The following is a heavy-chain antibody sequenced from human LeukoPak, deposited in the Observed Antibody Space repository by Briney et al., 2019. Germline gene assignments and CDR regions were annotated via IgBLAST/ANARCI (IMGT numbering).Heavy chain of an antibody. V-gene: IGHV4-39*01. CDR2: IYYSGTT. CDR3: ARSHGDY. CDR1: AGSISSSNYY. J-gene: IGHJ4*02. Sequence: PSETLSLTCTVSAGSISSSNYYWGWIRQPPGKGLEWIGSIYYSGTTYYNPSLKSRVTISVDTSKNQFSLKLSSVTAADTAVYYCARSHGDYWGQGTLVTVSS.